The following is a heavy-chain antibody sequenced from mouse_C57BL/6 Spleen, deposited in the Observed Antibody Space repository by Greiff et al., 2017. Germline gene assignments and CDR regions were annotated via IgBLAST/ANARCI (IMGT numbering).Heavy chain of an antibody. CDR2: FHPYNDDT. J-gene: IGHJ4*01. CDR3: ARGGIYDGYYGAMDY. Sequence: VQLQESGAELVKPGASVKMSCKASGYTFTTYPIEWMKQNHGKSLEWIGNFHPYNDDTKYNEKFKGKATLTVEKSSSTVFLELSRLTSDDSAVYYCARGGIYDGYYGAMDYWGQGTSVTVSS. V-gene: IGHV1-47*01. D-gene: IGHD2-3*01. CDR1: GYTFTTYP.